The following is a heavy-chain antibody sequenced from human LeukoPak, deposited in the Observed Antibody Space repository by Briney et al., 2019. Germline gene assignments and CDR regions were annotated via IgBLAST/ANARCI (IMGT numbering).Heavy chain of an antibody. V-gene: IGHV4-34*01. CDR2: INHSGST. CDR1: GGSFSGYY. CDR3: ARGLGIRGFLPHQ. Sequence: SETLSLTCAVDGGSFSGYYWSWIRQPPGKGLEWIGEINHSGSTNYNPSLKSRVTISVDTSENQFSLKLSSVTAADTAVYYCARGLGIRGFLPHQWGQGTLVTVSS. J-gene: IGHJ4*02. D-gene: IGHD3-10*01.